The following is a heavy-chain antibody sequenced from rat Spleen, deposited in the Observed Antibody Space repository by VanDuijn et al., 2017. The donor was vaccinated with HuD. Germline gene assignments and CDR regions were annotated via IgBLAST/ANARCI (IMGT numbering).Heavy chain of an antibody. J-gene: IGHJ3*01. CDR3: ATRDGGYPG. D-gene: IGHD1-11*01. Sequence: EVQLVESDGGLVQPGRSLKLSCSASGFTFSDYYMAWVRQAPTKGLEWVATINNDGSRTYYRDSVKGRFTISRDNAKSTLYLQMDSLRSEDTATYYCATRDGGYPGWGQGTLVTVSS. CDR2: INNDGSRT. CDR1: GFTFSDYY. V-gene: IGHV5S10*01.